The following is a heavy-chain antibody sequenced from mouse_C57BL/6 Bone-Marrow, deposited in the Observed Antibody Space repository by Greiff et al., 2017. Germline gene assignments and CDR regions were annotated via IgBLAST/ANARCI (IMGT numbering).Heavy chain of an antibody. Sequence: QVQLQQPGAELARPGASVKLSCKASGYTFTSYGISWVKQRTGQGLEWIGEINPRSGNTYYNEKFKGKATLTADKSSSTAYMELRSLTSEGSAVYFGARDSGDVDCGGRGTTLTVTS. CDR3: ARDSGDVDC. J-gene: IGHJ2*01. D-gene: IGHD1-3*01. CDR2: INPRSGNT. CDR1: GYTFTSYG. V-gene: IGHV1-81*01.